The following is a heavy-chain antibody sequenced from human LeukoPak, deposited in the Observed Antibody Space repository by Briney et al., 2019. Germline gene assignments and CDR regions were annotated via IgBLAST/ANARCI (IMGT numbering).Heavy chain of an antibody. J-gene: IGHJ3*02. CDR2: IIPILGIA. V-gene: IGHV1-69*04. CDR3: ARPQFQTEEGAFDI. CDR1: GGTFSSYA. D-gene: IGHD1-14*01. Sequence: SVKVSCKASGGTFSSYAISWVRQAPGQGLEWMGRIIPILGIANYAQEFQGRVTITADKSTSTAYMELSSLRSEDTAVYYCARPQFQTEEGAFDIWGQGTMVTVSS.